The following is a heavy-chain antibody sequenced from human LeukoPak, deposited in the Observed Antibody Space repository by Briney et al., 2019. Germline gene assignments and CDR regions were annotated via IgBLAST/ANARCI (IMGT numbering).Heavy chain of an antibody. CDR3: ARDYGSSWSWGYFDY. V-gene: IGHV3-33*01. CDR2: IWYDGSNK. Sequence: GGSLRLSCAASGFTFSSYGMHWVRQAPGKGLEWVAVIWYDGSNKYCADSVKGRFTISRDNSKNTLYLQMNSLRAEDTAVYYCARDYGSSWSWGYFDYWGQGTLVTASS. CDR1: GFTFSSYG. D-gene: IGHD6-13*01. J-gene: IGHJ4*02.